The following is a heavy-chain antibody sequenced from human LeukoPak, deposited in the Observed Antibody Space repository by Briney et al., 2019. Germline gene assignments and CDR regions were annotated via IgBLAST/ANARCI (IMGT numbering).Heavy chain of an antibody. Sequence: SETLSLTCAVYGGSFSGYYWSWNRQPPGKGLEWIGEINHSGSTNYNPSLKSRVTISVDTSKNQFSLKLSSVTAADTAVYYCARGRYSSSWKYYFDYWGQGTLVTVSS. J-gene: IGHJ4*02. CDR3: ARGRYSSSWKYYFDY. V-gene: IGHV4-34*01. D-gene: IGHD6-13*01. CDR1: GGSFSGYY. CDR2: INHSGST.